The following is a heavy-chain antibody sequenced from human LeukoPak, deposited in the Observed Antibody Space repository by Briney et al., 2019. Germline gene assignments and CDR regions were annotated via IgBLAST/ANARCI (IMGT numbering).Heavy chain of an antibody. D-gene: IGHD6-13*01. CDR2: IISSSSYI. J-gene: IGHJ4*02. CDR3: ARGLPRGQQLVQGDY. V-gene: IGHV3-21*01. Sequence: GGSLRLSCAASGFTFSSYSMNWVRQAPGKGLEWVSSIISSSSYIYYADSVKGRFTISRDNAKNSLYLQMNSLRAEDTAVYYCARGLPRGQQLVQGDYWGQGTLVTVSS. CDR1: GFTFSSYS.